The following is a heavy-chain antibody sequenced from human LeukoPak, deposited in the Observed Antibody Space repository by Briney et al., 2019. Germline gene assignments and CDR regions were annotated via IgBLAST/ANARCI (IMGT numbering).Heavy chain of an antibody. J-gene: IGHJ4*02. CDR2: ISPYNDNT. D-gene: IGHD6-25*01. V-gene: IGHV1-18*01. Sequence: ASVKVSCKASGYTFTKFGISWVRQAPGQEFEWMGWISPYNDNTNYAKKFQGRVTLTTDTSTSTAYMELRGLTSDDTAVYYCAREPSGLLFDYWGLGTLVTVSS. CDR1: GYTFTKFG. CDR3: AREPSGLLFDY.